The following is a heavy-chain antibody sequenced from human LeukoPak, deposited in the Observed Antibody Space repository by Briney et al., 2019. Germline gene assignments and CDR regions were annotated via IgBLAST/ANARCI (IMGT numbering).Heavy chain of an antibody. Sequence: GGSLRLSCAASGFTFSSHAMTWVRQAPGQGLECVSGISGTGNNIYYADSVKGRFIISSDNSKNTLYLQMNSLRAEDTAVYYCAKDLIYCRGTNCLAGGGFWGQGTRVTVSS. CDR2: ISGTGNNI. V-gene: IGHV3-23*01. CDR1: GFTFSSHA. J-gene: IGHJ4*02. D-gene: IGHD2-2*01. CDR3: AKDLIYCRGTNCLAGGGF.